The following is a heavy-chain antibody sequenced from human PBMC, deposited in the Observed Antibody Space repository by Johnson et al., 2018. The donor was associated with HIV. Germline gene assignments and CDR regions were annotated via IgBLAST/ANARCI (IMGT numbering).Heavy chain of an antibody. CDR2: ISYDGSNK. V-gene: IGHV3-30-3*01. D-gene: IGHD3-16*01. Sequence: QMLLVESGGGVVQPGRSLRLSCAASGFTFSSYAMHWVRQAPGKGLEWVAVISYDGSNKYYADSVKGRFTISRDNSKNTLYLQMNSLRAEDTAVYYCARDSYDGILKTVGAFDIWGQGTMVTVSS. CDR1: GFTFSSYA. CDR3: ARDSYDGILKTVGAFDI. J-gene: IGHJ3*02.